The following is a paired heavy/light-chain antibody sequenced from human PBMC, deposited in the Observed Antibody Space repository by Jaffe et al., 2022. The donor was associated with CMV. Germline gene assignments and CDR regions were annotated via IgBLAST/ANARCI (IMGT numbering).Light chain of an antibody. CDR3: HQRSSWPLA. Sequence: EVMLTQSPATLSLSPGERATLSCRASQSVSTYLAWYQQKPGQAPRLLIYDASNRAAGIPARFSGGGSGTDFTLTIISLEPEDSAFYYCHQRSSWPLAFGQGTRLEIK. CDR1: QSVSTY. V-gene: IGKV3-11*01. CDR2: DAS. J-gene: IGKJ5*01.
Heavy chain of an antibody. J-gene: IGHJ4*02. V-gene: IGHV3-33*01. CDR3: ARDGDGATTYMGYFDY. D-gene: IGHD1-1*01. Sequence: QAQLVQSGGGVVQPGGSLRLSCEASGFHFDMYGMHWVRQAPGKGLEWVADIRYDGSNIHYGDSVKGRFTISRDNSKNTLYLQMNSLTAEDTAVYYCARDGDGATTYMGYFDYWGQGTLVTVSS. CDR2: IRYDGSNI. CDR1: GFHFDMYG.